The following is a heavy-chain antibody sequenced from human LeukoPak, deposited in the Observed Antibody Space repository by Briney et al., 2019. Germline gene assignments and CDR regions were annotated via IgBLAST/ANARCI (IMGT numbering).Heavy chain of an antibody. D-gene: IGHD3-10*01. J-gene: IGHJ4*02. V-gene: IGHV1-2*02. CDR1: GYTFTGYY. Sequence: ASVKVSCKASGYTFTGYYMHWVRRAPGQGLEWMGWINPNSGGTNYAQKFQGRVTMTRDTSISTAYMELSRLRSDDTAVYYCARDITMVRGVFDYWGQGTLVTVSS. CDR3: ARDITMVRGVFDY. CDR2: INPNSGGT.